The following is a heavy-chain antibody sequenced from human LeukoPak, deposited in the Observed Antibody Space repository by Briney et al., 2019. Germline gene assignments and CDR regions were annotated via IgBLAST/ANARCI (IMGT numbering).Heavy chain of an antibody. J-gene: IGHJ4*02. CDR2: IASDGSST. D-gene: IGHD4-23*01. CDR1: AFIFSGHW. CDR3: ARGRPHGNDY. Sequence: GGSLRLSCEGSAFIFSGHWMNWVRQAPGKGLVWDSRIASDGSSTTYADSVKGRFSISRDNAKNTLYLQMNSLRVEDTAVYYCARGRPHGNDYWGQGTLVTVSS. V-gene: IGHV3-74*01.